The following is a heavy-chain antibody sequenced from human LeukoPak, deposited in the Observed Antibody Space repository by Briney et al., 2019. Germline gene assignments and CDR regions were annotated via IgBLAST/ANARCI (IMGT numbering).Heavy chain of an antibody. J-gene: IGHJ4*02. V-gene: IGHV3-30*18. CDR1: GFYFNIYG. Sequence: GGSLRLSCAASGFYFNIYGMHWVRQAPGKGPEWVTYISKDGAEKYYVDSVKGRFTISRDNPMNTVYLQMNSLRPEDMSVYYCAKNDISGYFVDFWGQGTLVTVSP. CDR2: ISKDGAEK. CDR3: AKNDISGYFVDF. D-gene: IGHD3-22*01.